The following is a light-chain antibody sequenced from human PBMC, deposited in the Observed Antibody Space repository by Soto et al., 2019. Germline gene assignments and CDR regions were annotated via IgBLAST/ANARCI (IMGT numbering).Light chain of an antibody. Sequence: EIVMRQSPATLSVSPGGRATLSCRASQSISDTLAWYQQKPGQAPRLLIYSASRRATGFPGRFSGSGSGTDFTLTISSLQSEDLAVYYCQQYNNWPWTFGQGTKVDIK. V-gene: IGKV3-15*01. CDR3: QQYNNWPWT. CDR1: QSISDT. CDR2: SAS. J-gene: IGKJ1*01.